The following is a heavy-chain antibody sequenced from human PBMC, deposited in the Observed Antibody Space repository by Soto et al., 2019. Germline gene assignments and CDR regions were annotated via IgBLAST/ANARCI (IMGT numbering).Heavy chain of an antibody. J-gene: IGHJ4*02. V-gene: IGHV3-30-3*01. CDR2: ISYDGTYK. CDR1: AFTFRSYA. Sequence: QVQLVESGGGVVQPGRSLRLSCAASAFTFRSYAMHWVRQAPGKGLEWVAVISYDGTYKYYADSVKGRFTISRDNSXXTXNLQMSSLRPEDTAVYYCARDAIYDGSGYYGSYFDYWGQGSLVTVSS. CDR3: ARDAIYDGSGYYGSYFDY. D-gene: IGHD3-22*01.